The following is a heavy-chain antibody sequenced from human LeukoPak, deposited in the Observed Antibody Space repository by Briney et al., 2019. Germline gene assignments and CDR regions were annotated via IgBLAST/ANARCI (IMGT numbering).Heavy chain of an antibody. CDR2: ISSSSGTI. CDR1: GFIFSNYN. D-gene: IGHD2-8*02. V-gene: IGHV3-48*01. Sequence: GGSLRLSCAASGFIFSNYNMNWVRQTPGKGLEWLSYISSSSGTIYYADSVKGRFTISGDNAKNSLYLQINGLRVEDTAVYYCAREVFPGGLLNTAFDHWGQGALVTVSS. CDR3: AREVFPGGLLNTAFDH. J-gene: IGHJ4*02.